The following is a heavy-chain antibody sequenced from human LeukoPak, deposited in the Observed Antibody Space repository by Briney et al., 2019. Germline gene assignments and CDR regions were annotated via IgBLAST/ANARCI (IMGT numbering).Heavy chain of an antibody. CDR3: ARVVWYSGSSIYYCVDV. CDR1: GYTFTSYG. V-gene: IGHV1-18*01. J-gene: IGHJ6*03. Sequence: ASVKVSCKGSGYTFTSYGISWVRQAPGQGLEWVGWTSAYNGNTNYGQELPGRVTMTTDTSTSTAYMELRSLRSDDTAVYYGARVVWYSGSSIYYCVDVWGKGTAVTVSS. D-gene: IGHD6-6*01. CDR2: TSAYNGNT.